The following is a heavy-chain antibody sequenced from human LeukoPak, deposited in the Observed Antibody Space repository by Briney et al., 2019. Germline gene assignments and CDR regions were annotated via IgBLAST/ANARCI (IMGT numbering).Heavy chain of an antibody. V-gene: IGHV3-23*01. CDR1: GFTFSNYD. CDR3: AKDLSRAVAADWFDP. D-gene: IGHD6-19*01. CDR2: ISDSGGST. J-gene: IGHJ5*02. Sequence: GGSLRLSCAASGFTFSNYDMSWVREAPGKGLEWVSSISDSGGSTYYADSVKGRFTISRDNSKNTLYLQMTNLRAADTAVYYCAKDLSRAVAADWFDPWDQGSLVPVSS.